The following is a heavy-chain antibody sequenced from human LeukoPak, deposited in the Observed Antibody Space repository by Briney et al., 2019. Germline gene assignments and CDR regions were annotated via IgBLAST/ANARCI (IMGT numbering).Heavy chain of an antibody. CDR1: GGTFSSYA. CDR2: IIPILGIA. Sequence: ASVKVSCKASGGTFSSYAISWVRQAPGQGLAWMGRIIPILGIANYAQKFQGRVTITADKSTSTAYMELSSLRSEDTAVYYCATGRIVGANDYWGQGTLVTVSS. CDR3: ATGRIVGANDY. J-gene: IGHJ4*02. D-gene: IGHD1-26*01. V-gene: IGHV1-69*04.